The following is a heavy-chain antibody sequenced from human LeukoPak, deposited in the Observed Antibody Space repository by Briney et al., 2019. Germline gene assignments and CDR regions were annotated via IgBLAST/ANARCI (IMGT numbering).Heavy chain of an antibody. D-gene: IGHD3-3*01. V-gene: IGHV3-30*04. Sequence: GGSLRLSCAASGFTFSSYAMSWVRQAPGKGLEWVAVISYDGSNKYYADSVKGRFTISRDNSKNTLYLQMNSLRAEDTAVYYCARDSTQFWSGYYGYWGQGTLVTVSS. CDR3: ARDSTQFWSGYYGY. J-gene: IGHJ4*02. CDR1: GFTFSSYA. CDR2: ISYDGSNK.